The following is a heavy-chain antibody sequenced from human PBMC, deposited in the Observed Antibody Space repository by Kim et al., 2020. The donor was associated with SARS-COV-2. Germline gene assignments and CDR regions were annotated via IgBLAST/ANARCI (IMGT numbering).Heavy chain of an antibody. J-gene: IGHJ4*02. CDR2: IYYSVNT. Sequence: SETLSLTCTVSDGSISTSSYYWGWIRQPPGKGLEWIGSIYYSVNTYYNPSLKSRVTMSIDTSKNQFSLRLSSVTAADTAVYYFARHKGDYGSGTYFDYWGQGTLVTVSS. D-gene: IGHD3-10*01. CDR1: DGSISTSSYY. CDR3: ARHKGDYGSGTYFDY. V-gene: IGHV4-39*01.